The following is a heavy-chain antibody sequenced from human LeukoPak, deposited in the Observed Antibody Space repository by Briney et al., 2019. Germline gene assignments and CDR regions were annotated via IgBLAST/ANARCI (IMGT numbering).Heavy chain of an antibody. Sequence: GGTLRLSCAASGFTFSSYDMTWVRQAPGKGLEGVSEISGSGGNTYYADSVKCRFTISTDNSKTTLYLQMNSLRAEDTAVYYCAKDPFGGGCHRCWFDPWGQGTLVTVSS. D-gene: IGHD6-19*01. CDR1: GFTFSSYD. CDR3: AKDPFGGGCHRCWFDP. CDR2: ISGSGGNT. V-gene: IGHV3-23*01. J-gene: IGHJ5*02.